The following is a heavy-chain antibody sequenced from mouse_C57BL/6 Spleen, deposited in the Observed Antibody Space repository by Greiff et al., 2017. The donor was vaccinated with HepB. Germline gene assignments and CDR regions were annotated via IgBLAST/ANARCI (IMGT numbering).Heavy chain of an antibody. CDR3: TRSLYSSYAMDY. D-gene: IGHD2-12*01. CDR2: IYPGNSDT. Sequence: SGTVLARPGASVKMSCKPSGYTFTSYWMHWVKQRPGQGLEWIGAIYPGNSDTSYNQKFKGKAKLTAVTSASTAYMELSSLTNEDSAVYYCTRSLYSSYAMDYWGQGTSVTVSS. V-gene: IGHV1-5*01. CDR1: GYTFTSYW. J-gene: IGHJ4*01.